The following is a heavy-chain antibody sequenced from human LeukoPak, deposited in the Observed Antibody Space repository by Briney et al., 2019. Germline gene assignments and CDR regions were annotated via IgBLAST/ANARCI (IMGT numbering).Heavy chain of an antibody. J-gene: IGHJ4*02. CDR2: VNPNSGNT. CDR3: ARRSDDYDSSAYYH. D-gene: IGHD3-22*01. CDR1: GYTFTSYD. V-gene: IGHV1-8*01. Sequence: VASVKVSCTTSGYTFTSYDLNWVRQATGQGLEWMGWVNPNSGNTGYAQKFQGRVTMTMDPSISTAYMELSSLRSEDTAVYYCARRSDDYDSSAYYHWGQGTLVTVSS.